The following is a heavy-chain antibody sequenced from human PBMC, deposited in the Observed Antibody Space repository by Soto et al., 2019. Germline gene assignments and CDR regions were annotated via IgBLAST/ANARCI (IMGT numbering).Heavy chain of an antibody. CDR1: GGSISSGGYY. Sequence: QVQLQESGPGLVKPSQTLSFTCTVSGGSISSGGYYWSWIRQHPGKGLEWIGYIYYSGSTYYNPYLKSRVTISVDTSKNQFSLKLSSVTAADTAVYYCARERRVINTWFDPWGQGTLVTVSS. CDR2: IYYSGST. V-gene: IGHV4-31*03. D-gene: IGHD3-10*01. CDR3: ARERRVINTWFDP. J-gene: IGHJ5*02.